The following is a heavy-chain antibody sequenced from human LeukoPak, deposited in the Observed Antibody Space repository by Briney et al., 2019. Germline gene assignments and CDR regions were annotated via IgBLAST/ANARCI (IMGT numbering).Heavy chain of an antibody. CDR3: ARGGYSYGHDY. V-gene: IGHV3-53*01. J-gene: IGHJ4*02. CDR1: GFTVSSNY. D-gene: IGHD5-18*01. CDR2: IYSGGST. Sequence: TGGSLRLSCAASGFTVSSNYMSWVRQAPGKGLQWVSVIYSGGSTYYADSVKGRFTISRDNSKNTLYLQMNSLRAEDTAVYYCARGGYSYGHDYWGQGTLVTVSS.